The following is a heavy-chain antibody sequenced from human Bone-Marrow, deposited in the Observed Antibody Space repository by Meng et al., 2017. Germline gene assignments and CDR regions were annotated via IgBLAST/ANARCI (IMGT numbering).Heavy chain of an antibody. CDR1: GFTFSSYA. CDR3: AKVDYDFWSGYHRYYYYGTDA. Sequence: GESLKISCAASGFTFSSYAMSWVRQAPGKGLEWVSAISGSGGSTYYADSVKGRFTISRDNYKNTLYLQMNSLRAEDTAVYYCAKVDYDFWSGYHRYYYYGTDAWRQATTVTVSS. CDR2: ISGSGGST. J-gene: IGHJ6*02. V-gene: IGHV3-23*01. D-gene: IGHD3-3*01.